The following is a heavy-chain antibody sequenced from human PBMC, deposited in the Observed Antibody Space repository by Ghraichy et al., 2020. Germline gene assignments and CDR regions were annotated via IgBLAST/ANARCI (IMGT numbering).Heavy chain of an antibody. D-gene: IGHD2-2*01. Sequence: GGSLRLSCAASGFTFSNYAMHWVRQAPGKGLEWVAVISFDGSNKYYADSVKGRFTISRDNSKNTLFLQMNSLRPEDTAVYYCARDSGVPAANYYYYYMDVWGKGTTVTVSS. CDR1: GFTFSNYA. CDR2: ISFDGSNK. CDR3: ARDSGVPAANYYYYYMDV. J-gene: IGHJ6*03. V-gene: IGHV3-30-3*01.